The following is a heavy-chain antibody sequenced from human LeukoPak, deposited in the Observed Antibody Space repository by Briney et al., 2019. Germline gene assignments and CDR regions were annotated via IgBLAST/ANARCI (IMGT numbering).Heavy chain of an antibody. CDR1: GDSVSSNSAA. V-gene: IGHV6-1*01. J-gene: IGHJ4*02. D-gene: IGHD1-1*01. Sequence: SQTLSLTCAISGDSVSSNSAAWNWIRQSPSRGLEWLGRTYYRSKWSTYYAVSVKSRISINRDTSKNQISLQLNSVTPEDTAVYYCARSTGPIDYWGQGTLVTVSS. CDR3: ARSTGPIDY. CDR2: TYYRSKWST.